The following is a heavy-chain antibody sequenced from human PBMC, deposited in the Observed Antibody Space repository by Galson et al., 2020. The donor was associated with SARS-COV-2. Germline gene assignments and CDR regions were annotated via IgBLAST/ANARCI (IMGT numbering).Heavy chain of an antibody. Sequence: LWRTLSLTCTVSGDSISSSSYYWGWIRQPPGKGLEWIGSIYYSGSTYYNPSLKSRVTISVDTSKNQFSLKLSSVTAADTAVYYCARQANFNLAVGIVVVPAAKGNFDYWGQGTLVTVSS. CDR2: IYYSGST. CDR3: ARQANFNLAVGIVVVPAAKGNFDY. J-gene: IGHJ4*02. V-gene: IGHV4-39*01. CDR1: GDSISSSSYY. D-gene: IGHD2-2*01.